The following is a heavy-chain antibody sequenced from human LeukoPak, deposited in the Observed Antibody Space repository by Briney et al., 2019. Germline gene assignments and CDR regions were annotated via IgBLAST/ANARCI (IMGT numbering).Heavy chain of an antibody. CDR2: INHSGST. CDR3: ARVATIGGNYYYYYYYMDV. Sequence: SETLSLTCAGYGGSFSGYYWSWIRQPPGKGLEWIGEINHSGSTNYNPSLKSRVTISVDTSKNQFSLKLSSVTAADTAVYYCARVATIGGNYYYYYYYMDVWGKGTTVTVSS. D-gene: IGHD5-12*01. CDR1: GGSFSGYY. J-gene: IGHJ6*03. V-gene: IGHV4-34*01.